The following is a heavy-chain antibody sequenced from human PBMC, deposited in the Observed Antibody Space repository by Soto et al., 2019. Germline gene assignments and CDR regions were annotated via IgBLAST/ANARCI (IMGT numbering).Heavy chain of an antibody. J-gene: IGHJ4*02. V-gene: IGHV4-34*01. Sequence: SETLSLTCAVYGGSFSGYYWSWIRQPPGKGLEWIGEINQSGSTNYNPSLKSRVTISVDTSKNQFSLKLSSVTAADTAVYYCASSHGYGSYYFDYWGQGTLVTVSS. CDR2: INQSGST. D-gene: IGHD3-10*01. CDR3: ASSHGYGSYYFDY. CDR1: GGSFSGYY.